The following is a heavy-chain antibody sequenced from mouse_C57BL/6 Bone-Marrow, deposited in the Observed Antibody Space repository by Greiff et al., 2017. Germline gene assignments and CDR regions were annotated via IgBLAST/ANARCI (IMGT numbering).Heavy chain of an antibody. Sequence: EVQLQQSGPGLVKPSQSLSLTCPVTGYSITGGYYWNWIRQFPGNKLEWMGYISYDGSNNYNPSLKNRISITRDTSKNQFFLKLNSVTTEDTATYYCARGYYGAYWGQGTLVTVSA. CDR3: ARGYYGAY. CDR1: GYSITGGYY. CDR2: ISYDGSN. D-gene: IGHD1-1*01. V-gene: IGHV3-6*01. J-gene: IGHJ3*01.